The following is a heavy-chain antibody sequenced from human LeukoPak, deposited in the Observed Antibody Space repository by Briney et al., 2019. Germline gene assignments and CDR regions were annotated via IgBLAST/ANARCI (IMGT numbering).Heavy chain of an antibody. J-gene: IGHJ4*02. V-gene: IGHV5-51*01. CDR2: ILPGNSDT. CDR1: GYSFSNYW. Sequence: TRGESLKISCKGSGYSFSNYWIGWVRQLPGKGLEWVGIILPGNSDTRYSPSFQGQVTMSADKSINTAYLQWSSLKAADTAMYYCARQYYDILTDPNYFDSWGQGTLVTVSS. D-gene: IGHD3-9*01. CDR3: ARQYYDILTDPNYFDS.